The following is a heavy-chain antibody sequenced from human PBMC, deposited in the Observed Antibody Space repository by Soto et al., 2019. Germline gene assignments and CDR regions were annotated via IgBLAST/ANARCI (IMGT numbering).Heavy chain of an antibody. Sequence: QVQLVQSGAEVKKPGSSVKVSCKTSGVTFNTFAISWVRQAPGQGLEYMAGIIPVLGPANYAQRFQGIVTITADKSKSTVYLELTNLTSEDRAVYYCARAAKRYFDYWGQGSLVTVSS. CDR3: ARAAKRYFDY. J-gene: IGHJ4*02. CDR1: GVTFNTFA. CDR2: IIPVLGPA. V-gene: IGHV1-69*06.